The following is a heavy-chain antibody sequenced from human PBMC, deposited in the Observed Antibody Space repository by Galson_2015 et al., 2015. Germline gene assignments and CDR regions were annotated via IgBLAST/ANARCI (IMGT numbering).Heavy chain of an antibody. Sequence: SLRLSCAASGFTFSDYYMSWIRQAPGKGLECVSYISSTGYTTYDADSVKGRFTISRDSAKNSLYLQLNSLRADDTAVYYCARGRQGTYWYFDLWGRGTLVTVSS. J-gene: IGHJ2*01. CDR3: ARGRQGTYWYFDL. CDR1: GFTFSDYY. D-gene: IGHD3-10*01. V-gene: IGHV3-11*01. CDR2: ISSTGYTT.